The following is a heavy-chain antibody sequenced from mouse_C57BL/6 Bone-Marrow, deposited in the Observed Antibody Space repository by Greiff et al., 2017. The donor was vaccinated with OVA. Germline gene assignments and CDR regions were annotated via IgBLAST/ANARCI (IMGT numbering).Heavy chain of an antibody. D-gene: IGHD2-2*01. V-gene: IGHV5-17*01. CDR1: GFTFSDYG. Sequence: EVQLVESGGGLVKPGGSLKLSCAASGFTFSDYGMHWVRQAPEKGLEWVAYISSGSSTIYYAATVKGRFTISRDNAKNTLFLQMTSLRSEDTAMYYSATGYSGAWFAYWGQGTLVTVSA. CDR3: ATGYSGAWFAY. CDR2: ISSGSSTI. J-gene: IGHJ3*01.